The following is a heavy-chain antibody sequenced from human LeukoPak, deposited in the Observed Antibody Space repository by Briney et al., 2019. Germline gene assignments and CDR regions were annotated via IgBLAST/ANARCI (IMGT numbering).Heavy chain of an antibody. CDR3: ARDPTYCSGGTCYPDVFDI. V-gene: IGHV3-74*01. Sequence: GGSLRLSCAASGFTFSNYWMHWVRQAPGKGLVWVSRINTDGSSTIYANSVKGRFTISRDNAKNTLYLQMNSLRAEDTAVYYCARDPTYCSGGTCYPDVFDIWGQGTMVTVSS. D-gene: IGHD2-15*01. CDR1: GFTFSNYW. J-gene: IGHJ3*02. CDR2: INTDGSST.